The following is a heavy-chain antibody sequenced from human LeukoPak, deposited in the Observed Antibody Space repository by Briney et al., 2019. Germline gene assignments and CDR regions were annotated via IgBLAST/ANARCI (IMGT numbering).Heavy chain of an antibody. V-gene: IGHV4-39*01. CDR1: GGSISSSSYY. CDR2: IYYSGST. CDR3: ASGGRYCSSTSCYYFDY. D-gene: IGHD2-2*01. Sequence: PSETLSLTCTVSGGSISSSSYYWGCIRQPPGKGLGWIGRIYYSGSTYYNPSLKSRVTISVDTSKNQFSLKLSSVTAADTAVYYCASGGRYCSSTSCYYFDYWGQGTLVTVSS. J-gene: IGHJ4*02.